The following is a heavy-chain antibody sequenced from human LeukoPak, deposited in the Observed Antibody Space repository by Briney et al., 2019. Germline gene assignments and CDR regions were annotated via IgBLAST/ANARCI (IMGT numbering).Heavy chain of an antibody. J-gene: IGHJ3*02. CDR2: IYYSGST. D-gene: IGHD3-9*01. V-gene: IGHV4-59*01. Sequence: KPSETLSLTCTVSGGSISSYYWSWIRQPPGKGLEWIGYIYYSGSTNYNPSLKSRVTISVDTSKNQFSLKLSSVTAADMAVYYCAREKADWDDAFDIWGQGTMVTVSS. CDR1: GGSISSYY. CDR3: AREKADWDDAFDI.